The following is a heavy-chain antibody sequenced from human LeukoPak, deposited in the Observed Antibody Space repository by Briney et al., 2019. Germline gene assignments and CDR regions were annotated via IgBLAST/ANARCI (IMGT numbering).Heavy chain of an antibody. CDR2: IYPGDSDT. Sequence: GESLKISCKGSGYSFTSYWIGWVRQMPGKGLEWMGIIYPGDSDTRYSPSFQGQVTISADKSISTAYLQWSSLKASDTAMYYCARGAPAERCSGGSCYPLYWGQGTLVTVSS. J-gene: IGHJ4*02. CDR1: GYSFTSYW. D-gene: IGHD2-15*01. V-gene: IGHV5-51*01. CDR3: ARGAPAERCSGGSCYPLY.